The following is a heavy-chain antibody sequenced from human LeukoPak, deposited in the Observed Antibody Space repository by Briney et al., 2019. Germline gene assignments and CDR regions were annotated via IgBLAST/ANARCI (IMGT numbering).Heavy chain of an antibody. V-gene: IGHV3-23*01. D-gene: IGHD3-10*01. Sequence: GGSLRLSCAASGFTLSSYAMSWVRQGPGKGLEWASAISVSGNTYHADSVKGRFTISRDSSKNTLYLQMNSLGAGDAAVYYCAKARGFDYWGQGTLVTVSS. CDR2: ISVSGNT. CDR1: GFTLSSYA. CDR3: AKARGFDY. J-gene: IGHJ4*02.